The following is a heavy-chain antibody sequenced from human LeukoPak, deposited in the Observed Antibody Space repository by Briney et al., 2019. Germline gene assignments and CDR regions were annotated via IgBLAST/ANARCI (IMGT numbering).Heavy chain of an antibody. CDR1: GGSFSGYY. J-gene: IGHJ4*02. CDR3: ARKSILTAGRKPYDF. CDR2: INHSGST. V-gene: IGHV4-34*01. D-gene: IGHD6-13*01. Sequence: PSETLSLTCAVYGGSFSGYYWSWIRQPPGKGLEWIGEINHSGSTNYNPSLKSRVTISVDMSKNQFSLGLSSVTAADTAVYYCARKSILTAGRKPYDFWDQGTLVTVSP.